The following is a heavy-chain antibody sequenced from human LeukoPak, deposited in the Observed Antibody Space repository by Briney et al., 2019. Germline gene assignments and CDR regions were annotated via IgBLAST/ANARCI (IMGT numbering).Heavy chain of an antibody. CDR3: ARDGDGYNYDY. CDR2: INHSGST. V-gene: IGHV4-34*01. Sequence: SETLSHTCAVYGGSFSGYYWSWIRQPPGKGLEWIGEINHSGSTNYNPSLKSRVTISVDTSKNQFSLKLSSVTAADTAVYYCARDGDGYNYDYWGQGTLVTVSS. D-gene: IGHD5-24*01. CDR1: GGSFSGYY. J-gene: IGHJ4*02.